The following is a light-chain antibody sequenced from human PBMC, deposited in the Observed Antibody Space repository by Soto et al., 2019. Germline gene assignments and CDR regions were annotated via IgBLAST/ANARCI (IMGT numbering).Light chain of an antibody. CDR2: STS. CDR1: QSVRSTL. CDR3: QHYGSSPLT. V-gene: IGKV3-20*01. Sequence: EIVLTQSPGTLSLSPGERATLSCRASQSVRSTLLAWYQQKPGQAPRLLIYSTSSRATGIPDRFSGSGSGTDFTLTISRLEPEDFAVYYCQHYGSSPLTFGGGTKVEIK. J-gene: IGKJ4*01.